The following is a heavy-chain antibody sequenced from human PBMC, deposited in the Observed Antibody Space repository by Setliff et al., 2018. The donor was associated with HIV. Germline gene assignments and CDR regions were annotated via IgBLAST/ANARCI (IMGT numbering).Heavy chain of an antibody. Sequence: SETLSLTCAVYGGSFSAYYWTWIRQPPGKGLEWIGEISHGGSTSYNPSLKSRVTISLDTSKNQFSLNLTSVTAADTAVYYCARPARIAASNFADWGQGTLVTVSS. CDR1: GGSFSAYY. CDR2: ISHGGST. CDR3: ARPARIAASNFAD. D-gene: IGHD6-6*01. J-gene: IGHJ4*02. V-gene: IGHV4-34*01.